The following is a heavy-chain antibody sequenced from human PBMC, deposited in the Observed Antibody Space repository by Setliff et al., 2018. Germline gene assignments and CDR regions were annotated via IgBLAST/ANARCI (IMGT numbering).Heavy chain of an antibody. Sequence: GASVKVSCKASGYSFSDFYMHWVRQVPGEGLEALGRIDPRDDFTVYAERFKDRLTITADTSTDTSYMEMSSLRFEDTAVYYCVRGPRQASYGFPLRPFDIWGQGTVVTVSS. CDR2: IDPRDDFT. CDR1: GYSFSDFY. V-gene: IGHV1-69-2*01. J-gene: IGHJ3*02. CDR3: VRGPRQASYGFPLRPFDI. D-gene: IGHD5-18*01.